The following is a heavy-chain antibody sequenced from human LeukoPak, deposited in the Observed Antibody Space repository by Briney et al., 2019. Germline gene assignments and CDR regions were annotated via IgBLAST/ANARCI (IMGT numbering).Heavy chain of an antibody. CDR3: AINLPANRRFQH. D-gene: IGHD1-14*01. V-gene: IGHV1-8*01. J-gene: IGHJ1*01. Sequence: ASVKVSCKASGYTFTSYDINWVRQATGQGPEWMGWMNPNSGNTGYAQRFQGRVTMTRNTSISTAYMELSNVRPENTAMYYCAINLPANRRFQHWGQGTLVTVSS. CDR1: GYTFTSYD. CDR2: MNPNSGNT.